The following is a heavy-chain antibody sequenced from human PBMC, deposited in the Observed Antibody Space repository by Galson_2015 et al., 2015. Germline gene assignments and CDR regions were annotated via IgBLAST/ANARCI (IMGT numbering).Heavy chain of an antibody. CDR3: AKDGAIGYGTQKGWYFEL. Sequence: SLRLSCAASGFTFSSYAMNWVRQPPGKGLEWVSGISGSGGTTYYADSVKGRFTISRDNSKNTLSLQMNRLRAEDPAVYYCAKDGAIGYGTQKGWYFELWGRGTLVTVSS. V-gene: IGHV3-23*01. J-gene: IGHJ2*01. CDR1: GFTFSSYA. D-gene: IGHD1-1*01. CDR2: ISGSGGTT.